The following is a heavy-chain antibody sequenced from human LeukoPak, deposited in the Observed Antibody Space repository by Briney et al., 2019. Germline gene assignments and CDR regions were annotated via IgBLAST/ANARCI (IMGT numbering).Heavy chain of an antibody. CDR2: ISVYNGNT. Sequence: ASVNVSCKASGYTFTSYGIILVRQAPGQGLEWMGWISVYNGNTNYAQKLQGRVTMTTDTSTSTAYMKLRSLRSDDTAVYYCARGCDRSGYYCNWGQGTLVTVSS. D-gene: IGHD3-22*01. J-gene: IGHJ4*02. CDR1: GYTFTSYG. CDR3: ARGCDRSGYYCN. V-gene: IGHV1-18*01.